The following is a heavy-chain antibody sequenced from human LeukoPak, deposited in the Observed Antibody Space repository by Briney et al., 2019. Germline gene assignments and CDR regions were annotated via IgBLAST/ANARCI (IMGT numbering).Heavy chain of an antibody. CDR3: AKRRLNVYETSPWDPDL. CDR1: GFTFSSYA. D-gene: IGHD2-2*01. Sequence: GGSLRLSCAASGFTFSSYAMSWVRQAPGKGLEWVSGISGSGGNTYYADSVKGRFTISRDNSKNTLYLQMSSLRAEDTAVYYCAKRRLNVYETSPWDPDLWGQGTPVTVSS. V-gene: IGHV3-23*01. J-gene: IGHJ5*02. CDR2: ISGSGGNT.